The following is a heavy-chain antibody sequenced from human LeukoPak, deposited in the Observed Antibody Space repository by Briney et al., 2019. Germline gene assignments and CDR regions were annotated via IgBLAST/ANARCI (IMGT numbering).Heavy chain of an antibody. D-gene: IGHD3-22*01. Sequence: PSETLSLTCTVSGGSISSGSYYWSWIRQPAGTGLEWIGRIYTSGSTNYNPSLKSRVTISVDTSKNQFSLKLSSVTAADTAVYYCARDRTYYDSSGYVGLFDPWGQGTLVTVSS. CDR2: IYTSGST. J-gene: IGHJ5*02. V-gene: IGHV4-61*02. CDR1: GGSISSGSYY. CDR3: ARDRTYYDSSGYVGLFDP.